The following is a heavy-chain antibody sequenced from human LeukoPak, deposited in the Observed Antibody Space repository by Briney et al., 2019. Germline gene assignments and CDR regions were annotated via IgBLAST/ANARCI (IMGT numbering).Heavy chain of an antibody. D-gene: IGHD3-10*01. J-gene: IGHJ4*02. CDR2: IYYSGST. CDR1: GGSISSYY. V-gene: IGHV4-59*12. Sequence: SETLSLTCTVSGGSISSYYWSWIRQPPGKGLEWIGYIYYSGSTNYNPSLKSRVTMSVDTSKNQFSLKLSSVTAADTAVYYCARDIQYYYGSGSYEGYWGQGTLVTVSS. CDR3: ARDIQYYYGSGSYEGY.